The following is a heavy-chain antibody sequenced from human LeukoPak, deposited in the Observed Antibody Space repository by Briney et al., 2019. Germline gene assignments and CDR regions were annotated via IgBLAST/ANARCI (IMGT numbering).Heavy chain of an antibody. Sequence: GRSLRLSCVASGFTFEDYAMHWVRQAPGKGLEWVSGISWNSGSIGYADSVKGRFTISRDNDTNSLYVQMNSLRAEDMALYYCAKGGSYYELDYWGQGTLVTVSS. D-gene: IGHD1-26*01. CDR1: GFTFEDYA. CDR2: ISWNSGSI. V-gene: IGHV3-9*03. CDR3: AKGGSYYELDY. J-gene: IGHJ4*02.